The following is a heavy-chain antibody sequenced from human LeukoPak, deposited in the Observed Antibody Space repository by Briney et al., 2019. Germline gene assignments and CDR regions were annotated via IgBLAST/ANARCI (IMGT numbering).Heavy chain of an antibody. CDR2: INHSGST. J-gene: IGHJ6*02. CDR1: GGSFSGYY. Sequence: SETLSLTCAVYGGSFSGYYWSWIRQPPGKGLEWIWEINHSGSTNYNPSLKSRVTISVDTSKDQFSLKQSSVTAADTAVYYCARAWLVTYYYDGRDVWGQGTTVTVSS. V-gene: IGHV4-34*01. CDR3: ARAWLVTYYYDGRDV. D-gene: IGHD5-18*01.